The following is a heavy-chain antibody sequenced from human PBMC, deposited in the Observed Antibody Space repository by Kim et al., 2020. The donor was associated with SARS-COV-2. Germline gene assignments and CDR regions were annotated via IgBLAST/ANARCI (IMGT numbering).Heavy chain of an antibody. J-gene: IGHJ6*02. Sequence: GGSLRLSCAASGFTFDDYAMHWVRQAPGKGLEWVSGISWNSGSIGYADSVKGRFTISRDNAKNSLYLQMNSLRAEDTALYYCAKALLSEAARHLLYGMDVWGQGTTVTVSS. CDR2: ISWNSGSI. D-gene: IGHD6-6*01. CDR1: GFTFDDYA. V-gene: IGHV3-9*01. CDR3: AKALLSEAARHLLYGMDV.